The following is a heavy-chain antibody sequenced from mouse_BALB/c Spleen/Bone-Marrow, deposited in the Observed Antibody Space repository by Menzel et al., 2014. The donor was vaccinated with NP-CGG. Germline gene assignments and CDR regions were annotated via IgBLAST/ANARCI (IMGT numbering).Heavy chain of an antibody. Sequence: EVKLMESGGGLVQPGGSLKLSCAASGFTFSSYGMSWVRQTPDKRLELVATINSNGGSTYYPDSVKGRFTISRDNAKNTLYLQMSSLKSKDTAMYYCARDSNDYWGQGTTLTVSS. CDR3: ARDSNDY. J-gene: IGHJ2*01. CDR1: GFTFSSYG. CDR2: INSNGGST. V-gene: IGHV5-6-3*01.